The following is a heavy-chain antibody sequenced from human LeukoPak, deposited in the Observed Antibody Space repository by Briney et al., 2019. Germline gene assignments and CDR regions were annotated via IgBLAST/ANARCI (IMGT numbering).Heavy chain of an antibody. CDR1: GYTFTSYG. J-gene: IGHJ5*02. Sequence: ASVKVSCKASGYTFTSYGINWMRQAPGQGLEWMGWISAYNGNTNYAQKLQGRVTMTTDTSTSTAYMELRSLRSDDTAVYYCARDFYSSSWRPNWFDPWGQGTLVTVSS. CDR2: ISAYNGNT. CDR3: ARDFYSSSWRPNWFDP. D-gene: IGHD6-13*01. V-gene: IGHV1-18*01.